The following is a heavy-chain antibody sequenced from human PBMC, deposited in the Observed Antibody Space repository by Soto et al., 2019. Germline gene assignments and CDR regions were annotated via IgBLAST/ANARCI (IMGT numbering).Heavy chain of an antibody. CDR1: GFTFSNYA. Sequence: QPGGSLRLSCTASGFTFSNYAMSWVRQAPGKGLEWVSAITRTDSTYYADSVKGRFTISRDNSRNTLYLQMNSLGAEDAALYYCAKALVGEVGATDYWGQGTLVTV. CDR2: ITRTDST. J-gene: IGHJ4*02. V-gene: IGHV3-23*01. CDR3: AKALVGEVGATDY. D-gene: IGHD1-26*01.